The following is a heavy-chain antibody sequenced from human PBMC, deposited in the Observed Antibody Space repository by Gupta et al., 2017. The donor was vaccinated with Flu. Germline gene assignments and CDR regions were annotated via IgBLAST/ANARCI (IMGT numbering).Heavy chain of an antibody. CDR3: ATVTSGC. CDR2: INPDGSST. V-gene: IGHV3-74*03. J-gene: IGHJ4*02. D-gene: IGHD4-17*01. Sequence: HWVRQAAGKGLVWVSRINPDGSSTTYAESVKGRFTISRDNAKNTLYLQMNSLGDDDTAVYYCATVTSGCWGQGTLVTVSS.